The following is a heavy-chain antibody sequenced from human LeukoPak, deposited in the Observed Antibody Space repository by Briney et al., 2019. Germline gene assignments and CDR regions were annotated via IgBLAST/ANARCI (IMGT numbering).Heavy chain of an antibody. CDR1: GFTFSSYG. J-gene: IGHJ5*02. CDR2: IPYDGSNK. D-gene: IGHD6-13*01. Sequence: GGSLRLSCAASGFTFSSYGMHWVRQAPGKGLEWVAVIPYDGSNKYYADSVKGRFTISRDNSKNTLYLQMNSLRAEDTAVYYCAKSAIAAAGGFDPWGQGTLVTVSS. V-gene: IGHV3-30*18. CDR3: AKSAIAAAGGFDP.